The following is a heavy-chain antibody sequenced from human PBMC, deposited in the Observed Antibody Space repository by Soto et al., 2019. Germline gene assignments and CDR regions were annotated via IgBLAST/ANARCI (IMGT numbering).Heavy chain of an antibody. Sequence: GGSLRLSCAASGFTFSSYGMHWVRQAPGKGLEWVAVIWYDGSNKYYADSVKGRFTISRDNSKNTLYLQMNSLRAEDTAVYYCARCGGDCPDAFDIWGQGTMVTVSS. CDR2: IWYDGSNK. CDR3: ARCGGDCPDAFDI. J-gene: IGHJ3*02. V-gene: IGHV3-33*01. D-gene: IGHD2-21*02. CDR1: GFTFSSYG.